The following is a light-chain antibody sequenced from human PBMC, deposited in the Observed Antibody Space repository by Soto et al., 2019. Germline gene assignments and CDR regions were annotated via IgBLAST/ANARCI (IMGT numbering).Light chain of an antibody. CDR2: AAS. V-gene: IGKV1-39*01. CDR1: QSISSY. Sequence: DIQMTQSPSSLSASVVGRVTITCRASQSISSYLNWYQQKPGKAPKLLIYAASSLQSGVPSRFSGSGSGTDFTLTISSLQPEDFATYYCQQSYSTPETFGQGTKVDIK. CDR3: QQSYSTPET. J-gene: IGKJ1*01.